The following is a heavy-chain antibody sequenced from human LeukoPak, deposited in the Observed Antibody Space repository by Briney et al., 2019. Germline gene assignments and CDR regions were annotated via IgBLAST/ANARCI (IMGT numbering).Heavy chain of an antibody. CDR1: GFTFSNAW. CDR3: TTAPSYYYDSSGYYYGHY. V-gene: IGHV3-15*01. Sequence: GGSLRLSCAASGFTFSNAWMSWVRQAPGKGLEWVGRIKSKTDGGITDYAAPVKGRFTISRDDSKNTLYLQMNSLKTEDTAVYYCTTAPSYYYDSSGYYYGHYWGQGTLVTVSS. D-gene: IGHD3-22*01. J-gene: IGHJ4*02. CDR2: IKSKTDGGIT.